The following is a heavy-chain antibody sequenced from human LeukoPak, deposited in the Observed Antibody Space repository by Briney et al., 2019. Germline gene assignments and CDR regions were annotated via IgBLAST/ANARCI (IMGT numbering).Heavy chain of an antibody. V-gene: IGHV4-39*01. J-gene: IGHJ4*02. D-gene: IGHD6-13*01. Sequence: SETLSLTCTVSGGSISSSSYYWGWIRQPPGKGLEWIGSIYYSGSTYYNPSLKSRVTISVGTSKNQFSLKLSSVTAADTAVYYCARLKLVSFDYWGQGTLVTVSS. CDR3: ARLKLVSFDY. CDR1: GGSISSSSYY. CDR2: IYYSGST.